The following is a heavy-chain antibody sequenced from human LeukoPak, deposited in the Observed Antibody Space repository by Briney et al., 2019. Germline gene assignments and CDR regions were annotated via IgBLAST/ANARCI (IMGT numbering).Heavy chain of an antibody. CDR2: INHSGST. D-gene: IGHD2-15*01. CDR1: GGSFSGYY. J-gene: IGHJ4*02. V-gene: IGHV4-34*01. CDR3: ARGRYSLDDY. Sequence: SETLSLTCAVYGGSFSGYYWSWICQPPGKGLEWIGEINHSGSTNYNPSLKSRVTISVDTSKNQFSLKLSSVTAADTAVFYCARGRYSLDDYWGQGTLVTVSS.